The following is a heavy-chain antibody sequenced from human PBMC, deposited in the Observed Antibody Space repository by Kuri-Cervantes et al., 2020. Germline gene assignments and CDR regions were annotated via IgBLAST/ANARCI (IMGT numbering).Heavy chain of an antibody. J-gene: IGHJ5*02. D-gene: IGHD3-10*01. CDR3: ATGGENYYGSGSYWDWFDP. CDR2: INPNSGGT. CDR1: GYTFTGYY. Sequence: ASVKVSCKASGYTFTGYYMHWVRQAPGQGLEWMGWINPNSGGTNYAQKFQGRVTMTRDTSISTAYMELSRLRSDDTAVYYCATGGENYYGSGSYWDWFDPWGQGILVTVSS. V-gene: IGHV1-2*02.